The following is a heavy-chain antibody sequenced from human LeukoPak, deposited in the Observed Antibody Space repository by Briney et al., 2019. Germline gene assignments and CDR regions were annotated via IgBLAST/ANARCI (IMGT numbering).Heavy chain of an antibody. Sequence: GGSLRLSCAASGFTFSSYSMNWVRQAPGKGLEWVSSISSSSSYIYYADSVKGRFTISRDNAKNSLYLQMNSLRAEDTAVYYCARAYYDSGSYYQQRFDYWGQGTLVTVSS. CDR3: ARAYYDSGSYYQQRFDY. V-gene: IGHV3-21*01. CDR2: ISSSSSYI. J-gene: IGHJ4*02. D-gene: IGHD3-10*01. CDR1: GFTFSSYS.